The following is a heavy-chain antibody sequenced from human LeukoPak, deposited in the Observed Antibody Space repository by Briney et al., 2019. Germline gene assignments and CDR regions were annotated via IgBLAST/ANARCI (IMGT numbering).Heavy chain of an antibody. CDR3: ARSYYGSGPWFDP. J-gene: IGHJ5*02. Sequence: ASVKVSCKASGYTFTSYAMHWVRQAPGQRLEWRGWINAGNGNTKYSQKFQGRVTITRDTSASTAYMELSSLRSEDTAVYYCARSYYGSGPWFDPWGQGTLVTVSS. CDR1: GYTFTSYA. V-gene: IGHV1-3*01. D-gene: IGHD3-10*01. CDR2: INAGNGNT.